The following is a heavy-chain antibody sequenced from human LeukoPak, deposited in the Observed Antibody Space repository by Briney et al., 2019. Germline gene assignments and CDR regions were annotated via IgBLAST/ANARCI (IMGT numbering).Heavy chain of an antibody. CDR3: VRDLT. V-gene: IGHV3-21*04. CDR2: ITSGSNYI. J-gene: IGHJ5*02. CDR1: GFTFSNYN. Sequence: GGSLRLSCAASGFTFSNYNMNWVRQAPGKGLEWVSSITSGSNYIYYADSVKGRFTISRDNSKSTLYLQMNSLRADDTAVYYCVRDLTWGQGTLVTVSS.